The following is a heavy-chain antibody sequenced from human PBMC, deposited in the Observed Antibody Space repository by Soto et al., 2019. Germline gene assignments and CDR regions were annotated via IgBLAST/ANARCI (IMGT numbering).Heavy chain of an antibody. J-gene: IGHJ5*02. CDR1: GYTFTSYA. Sequence: ASVKVSCKASGYTFTSYAMPWGRQAPGQRPEWKGWINAGNGNTKYSQKFQGRVTITRDTSASTAYMELSSLRSEDTAVYSFARGISRRAASSFHPWGQGTLVTVSS. CDR2: INAGNGNT. D-gene: IGHD3-3*02. V-gene: IGHV1-3*01. CDR3: ARGISRRAASSFHP.